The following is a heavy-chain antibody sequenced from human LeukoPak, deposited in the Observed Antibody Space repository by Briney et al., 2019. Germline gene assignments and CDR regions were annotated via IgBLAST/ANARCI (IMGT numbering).Heavy chain of an antibody. CDR2: ISGSGGST. CDR1: GFTFSSYA. Sequence: GGSLRLSCAAYGFTFSSYAMSWVRQAPGKGLEWVSAISGSGGSTYYADSVKGRFTISRDNSKNTLYLQMNSLRAEDTAVYYCAKDSNSGSYGYYYYYMDVWGKGTTVTVSS. V-gene: IGHV3-23*01. CDR3: AKDSNSGSYGYYYYYMDV. J-gene: IGHJ6*03. D-gene: IGHD1-26*01.